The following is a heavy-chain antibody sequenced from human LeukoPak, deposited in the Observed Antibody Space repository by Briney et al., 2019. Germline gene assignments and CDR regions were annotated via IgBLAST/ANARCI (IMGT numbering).Heavy chain of an antibody. Sequence: PSETLSLTCTVSGGSVSSGSYYWSWIRQPPGKGLEWIGCIYYGGSTNYNPSLKSRVTISVDTSKNQFSLKLSSVTAADTAVYYCARGSYGDPLFDYWGQGTLVTVSS. CDR2: IYYGGST. D-gene: IGHD4-17*01. CDR3: ARGSYGDPLFDY. J-gene: IGHJ4*02. CDR1: GGSVSSGSYY. V-gene: IGHV4-61*01.